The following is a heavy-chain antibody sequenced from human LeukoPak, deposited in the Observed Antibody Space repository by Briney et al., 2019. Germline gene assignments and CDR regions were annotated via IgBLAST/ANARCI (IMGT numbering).Heavy chain of an antibody. CDR3: ARSAGYSRGAYYYYYMDV. V-gene: IGHV4-59*10. J-gene: IGHJ6*03. CDR2: IYTSGST. D-gene: IGHD2-15*01. Sequence: IPSETLSLTCAVYGGSFSGYYWSWIRQPAGKGLEWIGRIYTSGSTNYNPSLKSRVTMSVDTSKNQFSLKLSSVTAADTAVYYCARSAGYSRGAYYYYYMDVWGKGTTVTISS. CDR1: GGSFSGYY.